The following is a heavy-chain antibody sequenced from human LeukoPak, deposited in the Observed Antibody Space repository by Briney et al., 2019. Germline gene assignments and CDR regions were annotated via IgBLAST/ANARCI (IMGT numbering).Heavy chain of an antibody. D-gene: IGHD3-10*01. CDR1: GFTFSSYG. Sequence: GGSLRLSCAASGFTFSSYGMHWVRQAPGKGLEWVAVIWYDGSNKYYADSVKGRFTISRDNSKNTLYLQMNSLRAEDTAVYYCARDRIWYYYGSGRNDAFDIWGQGTMVTVSP. CDR2: IWYDGSNK. J-gene: IGHJ3*02. CDR3: ARDRIWYYYGSGRNDAFDI. V-gene: IGHV3-33*01.